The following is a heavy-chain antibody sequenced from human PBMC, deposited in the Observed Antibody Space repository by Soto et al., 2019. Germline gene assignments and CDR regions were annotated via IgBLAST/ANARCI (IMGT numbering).Heavy chain of an antibody. J-gene: IGHJ4*02. Sequence: EVQLLESGGGLIQPGGSLRLSCAASGFPFSNSAMSWVRQAPGKGLEWVSTVSASDGSTYYADSVKGRFTMSRDISKNTLYLQMSSLRVEDTALYYCASRSRGVNNWFSFDYWGQGTLVTVSS. CDR2: VSASDGST. CDR3: ASRSRGVNNWFSFDY. D-gene: IGHD1-1*01. CDR1: GFPFSNSA. V-gene: IGHV3-23*01.